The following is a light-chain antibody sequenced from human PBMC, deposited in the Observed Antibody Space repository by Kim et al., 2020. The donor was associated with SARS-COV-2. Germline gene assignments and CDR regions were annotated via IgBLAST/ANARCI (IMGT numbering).Light chain of an antibody. J-gene: IGKJ4*01. CDR1: HRRRQSNGYNF. Sequence: PAAIAVSSSHRRRQSNGYNFLDCYLQKPEQSRQLLFDLCSYRACGVPDRFSGSGAGTDYTLEISRLEAEYVGVYYCMQARHTPLTFGGGTKVDIK. V-gene: IGKV2-28*01. CDR2: LCS. CDR3: MQARHTPLT.